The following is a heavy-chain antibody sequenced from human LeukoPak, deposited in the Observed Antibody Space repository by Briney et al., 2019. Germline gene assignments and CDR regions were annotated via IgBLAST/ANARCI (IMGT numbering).Heavy chain of an antibody. CDR1: GFTFSDYY. Sequence: GGSLRLSCAASGFTFSDYYMSWIRQAPGKGLEWVSYISSSGSTIYYADSVKGRFTISRDNAKNSLYLQMNSLRAEDTALYYCTRDASVGATGGWFDPWGQGTLVTVSS. D-gene: IGHD1-26*01. CDR3: TRDASVGATGGWFDP. V-gene: IGHV3-11*01. CDR2: ISSSGSTI. J-gene: IGHJ5*02.